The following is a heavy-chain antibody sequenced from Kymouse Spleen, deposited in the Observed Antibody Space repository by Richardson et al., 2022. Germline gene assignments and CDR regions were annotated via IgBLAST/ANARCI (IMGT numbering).Heavy chain of an antibody. D-gene: IGHD2-15*01. J-gene: IGHJ4*02. V-gene: IGHV4-61*01. CDR1: GGSVSSGSYY. CDR3: ARERGCSGGSCYHYFDY. Sequence: QVQLQESGPGLVKPSETLSLTCTVSGGSVSSGSYYWSWIRQPPGKGLEWIGYIYYSGSTNYNPSLKSRVTISVDTSKNQFSLKLSSVTAADTAVYYCARERGCSGGSCYHYFDYWGQGTLVTVSS. CDR2: IYYSGST.